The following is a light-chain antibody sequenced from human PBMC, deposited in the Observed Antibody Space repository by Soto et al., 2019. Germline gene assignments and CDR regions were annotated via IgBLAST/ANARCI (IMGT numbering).Light chain of an antibody. CDR1: QSVSSK. V-gene: IGKV3-15*01. J-gene: IGKJ1*01. Sequence: RVISQSPATLSVSPRERATLSCRASQSVSSKLAWYLQKPGQAPRLLIYGASTRATGIPARFSGSGSGTDFTLTISSLQSEDFAVYYCQQYNNWWTFGQATKV. CDR2: GAS. CDR3: QQYNNWWT.